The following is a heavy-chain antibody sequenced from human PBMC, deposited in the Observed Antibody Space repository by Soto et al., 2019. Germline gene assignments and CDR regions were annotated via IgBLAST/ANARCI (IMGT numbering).Heavy chain of an antibody. CDR3: ARLIAAAAFDY. D-gene: IGHD6-13*01. CDR2: VHYTGST. CDR1: GASINNYY. J-gene: IGHJ4*02. V-gene: IGHV4-59*01. Sequence: PSETLSLTCTVSGASINNYYWACIRQAPGKGLEWIGYVHYTGSTNYNPSLKSRVAMSIDSSKMQISLNLTSVTSADTAVYYCARLIAAAAFDYWGQGALVTVSS.